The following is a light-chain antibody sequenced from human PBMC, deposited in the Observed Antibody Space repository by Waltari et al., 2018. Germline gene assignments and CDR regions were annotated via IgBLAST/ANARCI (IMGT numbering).Light chain of an antibody. V-gene: IGLV2-23*01. Sequence: QSALTQPASVSGSHGQSITISCTGTRRDVGSYNLVSWYQQHPGKAPKPMIFEGSKRPSGVSHRFSGSKSGHPASLTISALQAEDEADYYCCSYAGSSTVVFGGGTKLTVL. CDR3: CSYAGSSTVV. CDR2: EGS. J-gene: IGLJ2*01. CDR1: RRDVGSYNL.